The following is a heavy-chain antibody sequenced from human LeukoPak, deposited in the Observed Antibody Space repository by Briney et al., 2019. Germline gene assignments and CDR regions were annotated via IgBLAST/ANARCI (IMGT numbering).Heavy chain of an antibody. V-gene: IGHV3-7*02. CDR1: GFTFTSYW. CDR3: ARGRSITLLRGVAMSDGFDI. D-gene: IGHD3-10*01. CDR2: ITQDGGEK. Sequence: PGGSLRLSCAASGFTFTSYWMSWVRQAPGKGLEWVANITQDGGEKGYVDSVKGRFTMSRDNAKSSLYLQMNGLRAEDTAVYYCARGRSITLLRGVAMSDGFDIWGQGAMVTVSS. J-gene: IGHJ3*02.